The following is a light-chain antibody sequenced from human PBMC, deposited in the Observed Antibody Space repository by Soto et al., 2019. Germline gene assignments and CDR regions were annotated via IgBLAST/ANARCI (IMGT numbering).Light chain of an antibody. CDR3: QQRGSWPIT. CDR2: DAS. V-gene: IGKV3-11*01. CDR1: QSVSSY. J-gene: IGKJ5*01. Sequence: EIVLTQSPATLSLSPGERATLSCRASQSVSSYLAWYQQKPGQAPRLLIYDASHRAAGIPARFSGSGSGTDFTLTISSLEPEDFAMYYCQQRGSWPITFGQGTRLDIK.